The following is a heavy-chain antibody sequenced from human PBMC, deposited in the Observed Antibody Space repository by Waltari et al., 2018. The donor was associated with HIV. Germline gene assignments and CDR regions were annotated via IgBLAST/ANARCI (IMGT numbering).Heavy chain of an antibody. CDR1: GYTFTSYY. D-gene: IGHD1-26*01. CDR2: SNPSGGST. V-gene: IGHV1-46*01. CDR3: ARDRGSYTYIGAFDI. J-gene: IGHJ3*02. Sequence: QVQLVQSGAEVKKPGASVKVSCTASGYTFTSYYMHWVPQAPGQGLEWMGISNPSGGSTSYAQKFQGRVTMTRDTSTSTVYMELSSLRSEDTAVYYCARDRGSYTYIGAFDIWGQGTMVTVSS.